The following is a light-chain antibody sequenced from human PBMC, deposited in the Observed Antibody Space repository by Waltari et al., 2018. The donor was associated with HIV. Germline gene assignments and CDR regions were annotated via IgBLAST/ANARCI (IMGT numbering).Light chain of an antibody. CDR3: CSYAGSGTFVV. CDR2: DVN. CDR1: WSDIGSYDL. J-gene: IGLJ3*02. V-gene: IGLV2-23*02. Sequence: QSALTQPASVSGSPGQSITLSCSGTWSDIGSYDLVSWYQHFPGKAPKRILYDVNERPSGVSPRYSGSKSGNTASLVISGLQSEDVADYYCCSYAGSGTFVVFGGGTRLTV.